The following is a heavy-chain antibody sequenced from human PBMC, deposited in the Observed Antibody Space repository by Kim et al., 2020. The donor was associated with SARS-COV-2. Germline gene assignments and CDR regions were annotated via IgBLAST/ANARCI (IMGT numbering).Heavy chain of an antibody. CDR3: ARAWDQNFDF. Sequence: ASVKVSCKASGYTFTSYWIHWVRQAPGQGLEWMGMINPTTAYTRYAQNFQGRVTTTSDTSTTTAYMELSSLRSKDTAVYYCARAWDQNFDFWGQGTLVTVSS. D-gene: IGHD1-26*01. CDR2: INPTTAYT. J-gene: IGHJ4*02. CDR1: GYTFTSYW. V-gene: IGHV1-46*01.